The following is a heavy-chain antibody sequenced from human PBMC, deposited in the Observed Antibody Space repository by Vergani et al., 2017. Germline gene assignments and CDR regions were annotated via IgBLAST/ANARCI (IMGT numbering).Heavy chain of an antibody. CDR3: AKDHMVRGAPLYYFDY. J-gene: IGHJ4*02. Sequence: EVQMVESGGGLVKPGGSLRLSCAASGFTFSSYAMSWARQAPGKRLEWVSAISGSGGSTYYADSVKGRFTISRDNSKNTLYLQMNSLRAEDTAVYYCAKDHMVRGAPLYYFDYWGQGTLVTVSS. V-gene: IGHV3-23*04. CDR2: ISGSGGST. CDR1: GFTFSSYA. D-gene: IGHD3-10*01.